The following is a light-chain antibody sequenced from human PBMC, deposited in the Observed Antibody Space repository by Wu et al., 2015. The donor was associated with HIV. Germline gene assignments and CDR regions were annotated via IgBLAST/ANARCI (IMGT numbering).Light chain of an antibody. CDR3: QQRSNWPSDVT. V-gene: IGKV3-11*01. J-gene: IGKJ4*01. CDR1: QSVSSY. CDR2: DAS. Sequence: EIVLTQSPATLSLSPGERATLSCRASQSVSSYLAWYQQKPGQAPRLLIYDASNRATGIPARFSGSGSGTDFTLTISSLEPEDFAVYYCQQRSNWPSDVTSVGGT.